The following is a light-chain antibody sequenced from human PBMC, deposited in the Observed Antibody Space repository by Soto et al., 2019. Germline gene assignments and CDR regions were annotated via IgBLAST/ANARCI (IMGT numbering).Light chain of an antibody. V-gene: IGKV4-1*01. Sequence: DIVMTQSPDSLAVSLGERATINCKSSQSVLYSSKNKNYLAWYQQKPGQPPKLLIYWASTRESGVPDRFSGSGSGTEFALTISSLQAEDVAVYYCQQYYSTPPTFGQGTKLEIK. CDR1: QSVLYSSKNKNY. CDR2: WAS. J-gene: IGKJ2*01. CDR3: QQYYSTPPT.